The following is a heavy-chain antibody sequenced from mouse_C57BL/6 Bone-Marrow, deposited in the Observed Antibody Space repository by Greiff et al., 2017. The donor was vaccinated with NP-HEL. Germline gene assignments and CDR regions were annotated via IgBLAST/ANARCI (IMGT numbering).Heavy chain of an antibody. V-gene: IGHV5-9-1*02. J-gene: IGHJ4*01. CDR1: GFTFSSYA. CDR2: ISSGGDYI. CDR3: TRYLLLGPSMDY. Sequence: EVKLVESGEGLVKPGGSLKLSCAASGFTFSSYAMSWVRQTPEKRLEWVAYISSGGDYIYYADTVKGRFTISRENARNTLYLQMRSLKSEDTAMYYCTRYLLLGPSMDYWGQGTSVTVSS. D-gene: IGHD4-1*01.